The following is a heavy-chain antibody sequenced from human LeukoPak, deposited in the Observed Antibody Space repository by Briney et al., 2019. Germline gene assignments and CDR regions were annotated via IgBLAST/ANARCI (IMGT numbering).Heavy chain of an antibody. J-gene: IGHJ3*02. V-gene: IGHV4-39*01. CDR2: IYYSGST. D-gene: IGHD4-17*01. CDR1: GGSISSSSYY. Sequence: SETLSLTCTVSGGSISSSSYYWGWLRQPPGKGLEWIVSIYYSGSTYYHPSLKSRVTISVDTSKNPFSLKLSSVTAADTAVYYCARHDYGDYGAFDIWGQGTMVTVSS. CDR3: ARHDYGDYGAFDI.